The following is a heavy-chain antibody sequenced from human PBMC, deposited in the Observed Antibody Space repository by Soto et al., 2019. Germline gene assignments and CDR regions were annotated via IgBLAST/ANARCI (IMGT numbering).Heavy chain of an antibody. CDR3: ASLDGPSSAAPHQGDYYYYGMDV. J-gene: IGHJ6*02. D-gene: IGHD6-13*01. CDR1: GYSFTSYW. Sequence: VESLKISCKGSGYSFTSYWISWVRQMPGKGLEWMGRIDPGDSYTNYSPSFQGHVTISADKSISTAYLQWSSLKASNTAVYYCASLDGPSSAAPHQGDYYYYGMDVWGQGTTVTVSS. CDR2: IDPGDSYT. V-gene: IGHV5-10-1*01.